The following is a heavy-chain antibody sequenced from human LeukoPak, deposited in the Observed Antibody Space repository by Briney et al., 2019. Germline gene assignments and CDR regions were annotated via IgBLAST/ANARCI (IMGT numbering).Heavy chain of an antibody. V-gene: IGHV4-59*12. J-gene: IGHJ4*02. Sequence: SETLSLTCIVSGGSISSYHWSWIRQPPGKGLEWIGYIYYSGSTNYNPSLKSRVTISVDTSKNHFSLKLSSVTAADTAVYYCARNRDGYNSFDYWGQGTLVTVSS. CDR1: GGSISSYH. D-gene: IGHD5-24*01. CDR2: IYYSGST. CDR3: ARNRDGYNSFDY.